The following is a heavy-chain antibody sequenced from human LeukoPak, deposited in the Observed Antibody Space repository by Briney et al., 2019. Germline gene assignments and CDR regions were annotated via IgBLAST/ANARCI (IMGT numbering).Heavy chain of an antibody. CDR2: IYYSGST. CDR3: ARGRGLGVISPYSDS. D-gene: IGHD3-16*02. V-gene: IGHV4-59*08. CDR1: GGSISGGH. J-gene: IGHJ4*02. Sequence: SETLSLTCTVSGGSISGGHWNWIRQPPGKGLEWIGYIYYSGSTNYNPSLKSRVTISIDTSKNQFSLKLTSVTAADTGVYYCARGRGLGVISPYSDSWGQGTLVTVSS.